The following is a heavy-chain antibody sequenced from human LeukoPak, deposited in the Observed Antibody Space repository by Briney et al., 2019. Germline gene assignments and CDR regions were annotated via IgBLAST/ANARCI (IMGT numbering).Heavy chain of an antibody. CDR1: GFTFSSYP. CDR2: ISSSSSYI. D-gene: IGHD6-13*01. V-gene: IGHV3-21*04. Sequence: GGSLRLSCAASGFTFSSYPLHWVRQAPGKGLEWVSSISSSSSYIYYADSVKGRFTISRDNAKNSLYLQMNSLRAEDTAVYYCARIGISKGRRSKQQLVRYYGMDVWGQGTTVTVSS. J-gene: IGHJ6*02. CDR3: ARIGISKGRRSKQQLVRYYGMDV.